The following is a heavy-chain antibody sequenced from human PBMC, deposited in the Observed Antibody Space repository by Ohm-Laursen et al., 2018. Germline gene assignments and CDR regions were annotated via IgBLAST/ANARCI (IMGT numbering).Heavy chain of an antibody. Sequence: SLRLSCTASGFTFSTYAMHWVRQAPGKGLEWVSGISWNSGSIGYADSVEGRFTISRDNAKNSLYLQMNSLRAEDTALYYCAKDSSGRGYYYYGMDVWGQGTTVTVSS. CDR2: ISWNSGSI. CDR1: GFTFSTYA. D-gene: IGHD6-19*01. J-gene: IGHJ6*02. V-gene: IGHV3-9*01. CDR3: AKDSSGRGYYYYGMDV.